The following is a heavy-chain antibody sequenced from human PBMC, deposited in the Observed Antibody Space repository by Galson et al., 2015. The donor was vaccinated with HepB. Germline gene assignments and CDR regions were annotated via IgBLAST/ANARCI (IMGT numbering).Heavy chain of an antibody. J-gene: IGHJ5*02. D-gene: IGHD2-15*01. CDR3: ARNSYCSGGSCYGRRYNWFDP. V-gene: IGHV3-30-3*01. CDR2: ISYDGSNK. Sequence: SLRLSCAASGFTFSSYAMHWVRQAPGKGLEWVAVISYDGSNKYYADSVKGRFTISRDNSKNTLYLQMNSPRAEDTAVYYCARNSYCSGGSCYGRRYNWFDPWGQGTLVTVSS. CDR1: GFTFSSYA.